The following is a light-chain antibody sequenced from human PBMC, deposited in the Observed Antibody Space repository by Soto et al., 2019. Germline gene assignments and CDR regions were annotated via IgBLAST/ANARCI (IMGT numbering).Light chain of an antibody. Sequence: EAVMMHSPVTLSVSQGDTATLSCRASQRVSSHLAWYQQKPGQAPRLLIYAASTRATGIPVRFSGSGSETEFTLTIRSLQAEDSALDYCHQYNNWPWTFGQGTMVDI. CDR3: HQYNNWPWT. V-gene: IGKV3-15*01. CDR1: QRVSSH. J-gene: IGKJ1*01. CDR2: AAS.